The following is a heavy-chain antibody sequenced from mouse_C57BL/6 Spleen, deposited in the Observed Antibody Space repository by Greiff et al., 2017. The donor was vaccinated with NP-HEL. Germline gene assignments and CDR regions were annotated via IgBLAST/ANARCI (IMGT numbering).Heavy chain of an antibody. J-gene: IGHJ2*01. D-gene: IGHD2-5*01. CDR1: GFTFSSYG. CDR3: ARQFSNYLYYFDY. Sequence: EVKVVESGGDLVKPGGSLKLSCAASGFTFSSYGMSWVRQTPDKRLEWVATISSGGSYTYYPDSVKGRFTISRDNAKNTLYLQMSSLKSEDTAMYYCARQFSNYLYYFDYWGQGTTLTVSS. CDR2: ISSGGSYT. V-gene: IGHV5-6*01.